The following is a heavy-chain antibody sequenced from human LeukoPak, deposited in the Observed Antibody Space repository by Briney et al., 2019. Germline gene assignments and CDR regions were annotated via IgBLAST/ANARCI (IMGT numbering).Heavy chain of an antibody. J-gene: IGHJ5*02. Sequence: SETLSLTCPVYGGSFSGYYWSWIRQPPGRGLDWIGEINHIGSTNYNPSLRSRVTISGDTSKNQFSLKLSSVAAADTAVYYCARDATRYCISTSCYAGVDPWGQGTLVTVSS. CDR2: INHIGST. CDR1: GGSFSGYY. CDR3: ARDATRYCISTSCYAGVDP. V-gene: IGHV4-34*01. D-gene: IGHD2-2*01.